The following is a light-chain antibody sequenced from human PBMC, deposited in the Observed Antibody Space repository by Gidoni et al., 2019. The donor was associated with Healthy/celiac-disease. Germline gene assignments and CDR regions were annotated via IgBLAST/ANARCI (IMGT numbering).Light chain of an antibody. Sequence: QSVLTQPPSVAGAPAQRVTISCTGSSSTIGAGYDLHWYQQLPGTAPKLLIYGNSNRHSGFPDRFSGSKSGTSASLAITGLQAEDEADYYCQSYDSSLSGSVFGGGTKLTVL. CDR1: SSTIGAGYD. CDR2: GNS. J-gene: IGLJ2*01. CDR3: QSYDSSLSGSV. V-gene: IGLV1-40*01.